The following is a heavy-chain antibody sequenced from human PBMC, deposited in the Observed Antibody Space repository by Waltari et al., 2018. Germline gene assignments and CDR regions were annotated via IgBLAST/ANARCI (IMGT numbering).Heavy chain of an antibody. CDR2: ISNDGST. V-gene: IGHV3-74*01. CDR3: ARWHYSSSNY. J-gene: IGHJ4*02. Sequence: EAQLVESGGGSVQPGGSLRLSWAASGFTFSDYWMHWVRQAPGKGLVWVSYISNDGSTAYADAVKGRFTISRDNAQSTLYLQMNSLRAEDTAVYYCARWHYSSSNYWGQGTLVTVSS. D-gene: IGHD6-13*01. CDR1: GFTFSDYW.